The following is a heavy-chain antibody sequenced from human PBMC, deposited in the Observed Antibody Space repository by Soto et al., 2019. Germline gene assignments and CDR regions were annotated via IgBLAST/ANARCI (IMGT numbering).Heavy chain of an antibody. CDR2: IYYSGST. CDR3: AGVGEDIVVVPAATDAFDI. D-gene: IGHD2-2*01. CDR1: GGSISSYY. V-gene: IGHV4-59*01. Sequence: QVQLQESGPGLVTPSETLSLTCTVSGGSISSYYWSWIRQPPVKGLEWIGYIYYSGSTNYNPSLKRRVTISVDTSKNPFSLRLSSVTAADTAVYYCAGVGEDIVVVPAATDAFDIWGQGTMVTVSS. J-gene: IGHJ3*02.